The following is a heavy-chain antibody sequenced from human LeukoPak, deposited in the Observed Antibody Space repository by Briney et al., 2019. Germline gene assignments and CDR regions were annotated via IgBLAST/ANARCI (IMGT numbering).Heavy chain of an antibody. CDR1: GYTFTSYG. CDR3: ARVLGYSRTTNWCDP. D-gene: IGHD6-13*01. J-gene: IGHJ5*02. V-gene: IGHV1-18*01. Sequence: ASVKVSCKASGYTFTSYGISWVRQAPGQGLEWMGWISAYNGNTNYAQKLQGRVTMTTDKSTSTAYMELSSLTSDDTAIYYCARVLGYSRTTNWCDPWGQGTLVTVSS. CDR2: ISAYNGNT.